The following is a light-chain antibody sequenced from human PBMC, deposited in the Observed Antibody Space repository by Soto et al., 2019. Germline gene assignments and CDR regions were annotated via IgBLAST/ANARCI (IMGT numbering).Light chain of an antibody. Sequence: QSVLTQPASVSGSPGQSITISCAGTNSDIGAYNFVSWYQQLPGKDPKLIIYEVSHRPSGISNRFSGSKSGNSASLSISGLQPDDESYYYCSSYRSSSTPVFGGGTKVTVL. J-gene: IGLJ3*02. V-gene: IGLV2-14*01. CDR2: EVS. CDR3: SSYRSSSTPV. CDR1: NSDIGAYNF.